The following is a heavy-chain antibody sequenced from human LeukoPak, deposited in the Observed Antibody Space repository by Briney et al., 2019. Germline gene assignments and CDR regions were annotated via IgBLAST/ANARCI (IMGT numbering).Heavy chain of an antibody. CDR2: IIGSGGSP. J-gene: IGHJ4*02. D-gene: IGHD5-12*01. CDR3: AKTFGNSGYLRGGPLDY. CDR1: GFTFSSHW. V-gene: IGHV3-23*01. Sequence: GGSLRLSCAASGFTFSSHWMSWPRHAPGKGLEWVSAIIGSGGSPYYAAPVKGRLTIPRDNSKNPLYLQMTILRAQDPVLHYCAKTFGNSGYLRGGPLDYWGQGTLVTVSS.